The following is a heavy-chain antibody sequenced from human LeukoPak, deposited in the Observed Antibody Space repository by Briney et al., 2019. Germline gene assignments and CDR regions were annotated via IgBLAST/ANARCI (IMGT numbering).Heavy chain of an antibody. CDR3: ASWYNWNDGDY. Sequence: GGSLRLSCAASGFTFSSYEMNWVRQAPGKGLEWVSYISSSSNTMYYADSVKGRFTISRDNAKNSLYLQMNSLRAEDTAVYYCASWYNWNDGDYWGQGTLVTVSS. J-gene: IGHJ4*02. CDR1: GFTFSSYE. V-gene: IGHV3-48*03. CDR2: ISSSSNTM. D-gene: IGHD1-1*01.